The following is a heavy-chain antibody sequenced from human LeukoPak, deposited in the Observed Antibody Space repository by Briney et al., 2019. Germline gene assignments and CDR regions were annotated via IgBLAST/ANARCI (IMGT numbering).Heavy chain of an antibody. CDR3: AREEIVGSTSDY. CDR2: ISSGSGSI. J-gene: IGHJ4*02. Sequence: GGSLRLSCAASGFTFSSYSMNWVRQAPGKGLEWVSYISSGSGSIYYADSVKGRFTISRDNAKNTLYLQMNSLRADDTAVYYCAREEIVGSTSDYWGQGTLVTVSS. D-gene: IGHD1-26*01. V-gene: IGHV3-48*04. CDR1: GFTFSSYS.